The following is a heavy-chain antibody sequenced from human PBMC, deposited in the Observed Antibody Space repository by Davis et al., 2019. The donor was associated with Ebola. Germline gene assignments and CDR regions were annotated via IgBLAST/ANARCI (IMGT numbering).Heavy chain of an antibody. CDR2: IYSSGST. V-gene: IGHV4-59*08. CDR1: GGSISGYH. Sequence: SETLSLTCIVSGGSISGYHWSWIRQPPGKGLEWIGYIYSSGSTNYSPSLKSRVTISVDTSKNQFSLKLSSVTAADTAVYYCARGARGGMDVWGQGTTVTVSS. CDR3: ARGARGGMDV. J-gene: IGHJ6*02.